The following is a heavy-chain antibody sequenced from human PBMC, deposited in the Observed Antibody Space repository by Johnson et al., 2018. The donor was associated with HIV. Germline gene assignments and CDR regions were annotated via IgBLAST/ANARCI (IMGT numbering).Heavy chain of an antibody. CDR2: ISSSGSTI. CDR1: GFTVSSNY. J-gene: IGHJ3*02. Sequence: QVQLVESGGGLVQPGGSLRLSCAASGFTVSSNYMTWIRQAPGKGLEFVSYISSSGSTIYYADSVKGRFTISRDNAKNSLYLQMNSLKTEDTAVYYCTTDPWWNGYHAFDIWGQGTMVTVSS. V-gene: IGHV3-11*01. CDR3: TTDPWWNGYHAFDI. D-gene: IGHD1-1*01.